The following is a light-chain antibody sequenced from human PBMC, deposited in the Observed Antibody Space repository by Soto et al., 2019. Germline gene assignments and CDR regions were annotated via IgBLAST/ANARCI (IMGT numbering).Light chain of an antibody. CDR2: SNN. Sequence: QSVLTQPPSASGTPGQRVTISCSGSNSNIGSNTVNWYQQVPGTAPKLLIYSNNQRPSGDPDRFSGSKSGTSASLAISGLQSEDEADYSCAAWDDSLNGGVFGGGTKLTVL. J-gene: IGLJ3*02. V-gene: IGLV1-44*01. CDR1: NSNIGSNT. CDR3: AAWDDSLNGGV.